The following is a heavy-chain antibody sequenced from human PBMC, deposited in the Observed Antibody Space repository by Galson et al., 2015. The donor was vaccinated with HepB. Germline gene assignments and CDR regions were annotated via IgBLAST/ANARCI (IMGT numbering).Heavy chain of an antibody. D-gene: IGHD6-13*01. Sequence: SVKVSCKASGGTFSSYAISWVRQAPGQGLEWMGRIIPILGIANYAQKFQGRVTITADKSTSTAYMELSSLRSEDTAVYYCARRCLVYSSNNYGMDVWGQGTTVTVSS. CDR2: IIPILGIA. J-gene: IGHJ6*02. CDR1: GGTFSSYA. V-gene: IGHV1-69*04. CDR3: ARRCLVYSSNNYGMDV.